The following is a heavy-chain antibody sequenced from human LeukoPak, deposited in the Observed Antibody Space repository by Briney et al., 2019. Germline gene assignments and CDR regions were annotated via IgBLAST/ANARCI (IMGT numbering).Heavy chain of an antibody. J-gene: IGHJ4*02. V-gene: IGHV3-30*02. CDR1: GFTFSSYG. D-gene: IGHD3-22*01. CDR3: ATQYYDSSGYLDY. Sequence: GGSLRLSCAASGFTFSSYGMHWVRQAPGKGLEWVAFIRYDGSNKYYADSVKGRFTISRDNSKNTLYLQMNSLRAEDTAVYYCATQYYDSSGYLDYWGQGSLVTVSS. CDR2: IRYDGSNK.